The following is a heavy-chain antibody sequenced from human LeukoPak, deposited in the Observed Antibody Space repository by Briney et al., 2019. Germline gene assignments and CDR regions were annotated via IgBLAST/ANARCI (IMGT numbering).Heavy chain of an antibody. CDR1: GFSFNSYA. Sequence: GGSLRLSCAASGFSFNSYAMNWVRQAPGRGLEWVSYLSGSSHTTYYADSVKGRFTISRENGKNSLYLQMNSLGAEDTAVYYCAKVMGGKWFGELSDFFDIWGQGTMVTVSS. D-gene: IGHD3-10*01. CDR3: AKVMGGKWFGELSDFFDI. CDR2: LSGSSHTT. V-gene: IGHV3-48*04. J-gene: IGHJ3*02.